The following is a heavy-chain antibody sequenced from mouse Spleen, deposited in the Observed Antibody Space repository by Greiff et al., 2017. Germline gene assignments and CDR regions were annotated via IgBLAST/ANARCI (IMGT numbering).Heavy chain of an antibody. CDR2: INPSSGYT. J-gene: IGHJ2*01. V-gene: IGHV1-4*01. CDR1: GYTFTSYT. CDR3: AGPLFDY. Sequence: VQGVESGAELARPGASVKMSCKASGYTFTSYTMHWVKQRPGQGLEWIGYINPSSGYTKYNQKFKDKATLTADKSSSTAYMQLSSLTSEDSAVYYCAGPLFDYWGQGTTLTVSS.